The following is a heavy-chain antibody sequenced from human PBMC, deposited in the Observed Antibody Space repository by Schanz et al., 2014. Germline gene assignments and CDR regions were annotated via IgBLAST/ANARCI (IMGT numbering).Heavy chain of an antibody. V-gene: IGHV3-23*01. CDR2: IGTSGGT. J-gene: IGHJ4*02. Sequence: DVQLLESGGGLVQPGGSLRLSCAASGFTFTNYVMSWVRQAPGKGLEWVSTIGTSGGTNYAESVKGRFTISRDNSKNTLYLQMNSLRAEDTAVYFCAKIERNEDWGQGTLVTVSS. CDR3: AKIERNED. CDR1: GFTFTNYV. D-gene: IGHD1-1*01.